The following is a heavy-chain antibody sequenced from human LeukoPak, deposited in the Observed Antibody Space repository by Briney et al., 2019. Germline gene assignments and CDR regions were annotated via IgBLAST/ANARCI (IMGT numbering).Heavy chain of an antibody. CDR3: ARTSYGFSYYFDY. J-gene: IGHJ4*02. CDR2: IIPILGIA. V-gene: IGHV1-69*04. Sequence: SVKVSCKASGGTFSSYAISWERQAPGQGLEWMGRIIPILGIANYAQKFQGRVTITADKSTSTAYMELSSLRSEDTAVYYCARTSYGFSYYFDYWGQGTLVTVSS. CDR1: GGTFSSYA. D-gene: IGHD5-18*01.